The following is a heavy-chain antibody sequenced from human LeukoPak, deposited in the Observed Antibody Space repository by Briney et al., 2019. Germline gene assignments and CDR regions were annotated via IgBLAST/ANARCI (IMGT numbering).Heavy chain of an antibody. J-gene: IGHJ4*02. CDR3: ANDGYFDWLLNLGYFDY. Sequence: GGSLRLSCAASGFTFSSYGMHWVRQAPGKGLGWVAVIRYDGSNKYYADSVKGRFTISRDNSKNTLYLQMNSLRAEDTAVYYCANDGYFDWLLNLGYFDYWGQGTLVTVSS. CDR2: IRYDGSNK. D-gene: IGHD3-9*01. V-gene: IGHV3-30*02. CDR1: GFTFSSYG.